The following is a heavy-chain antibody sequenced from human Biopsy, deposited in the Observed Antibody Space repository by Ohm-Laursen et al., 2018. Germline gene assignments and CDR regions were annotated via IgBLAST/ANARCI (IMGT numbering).Heavy chain of an antibody. CDR2: IIAVSGLV. V-gene: IGHV1-69*17. CDR3: ATPFQYYDSWGGYPPFDH. D-gene: IGHD3-3*01. J-gene: IGHJ4*02. CDR1: EGTFSNYG. Sequence: GSSVKVSCKAPEGTFSNYGVSWVRQAPGEGLEWMGGIIAVSGLVNYAPKFQGRVSITADKSTTTAYMELSNLKSEDTAVYYCATPFQYYDSWGGYPPFDHWGQGTLVTVSS.